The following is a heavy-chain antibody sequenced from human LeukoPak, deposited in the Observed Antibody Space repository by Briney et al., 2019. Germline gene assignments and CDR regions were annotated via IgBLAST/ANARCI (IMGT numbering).Heavy chain of an antibody. Sequence: ASVQVSCQASGYPFTSYGISWVRQAPGQGLEWMGWISAYNGNTNYSQKLQGRVTMTADTSTSTAYMELRSLRSDDTAVYYCARRVSSGDAFDIWGQGTMVTVSS. CDR3: ARRVSSGDAFDI. V-gene: IGHV1-18*01. CDR1: GYPFTSYG. J-gene: IGHJ3*02. CDR2: ISAYNGNT. D-gene: IGHD5-18*01.